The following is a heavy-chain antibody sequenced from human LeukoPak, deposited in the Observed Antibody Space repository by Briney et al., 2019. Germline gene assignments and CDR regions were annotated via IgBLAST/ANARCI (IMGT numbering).Heavy chain of an antibody. D-gene: IGHD6-19*01. V-gene: IGHV3-9*01. CDR3: ASATIAVSDKFDY. J-gene: IGHJ4*02. CDR1: GFTFDDYA. CDR2: ISWNSGSI. Sequence: PGGSLRLSCAASGFTFDDYAMHWGRQAPGKGLEWVSGISWNSGSIGYADSVKGRFTISRDNAKNSLYLQMNSLRAEDTAVYYCASATIAVSDKFDYWGQGTPVTVSS.